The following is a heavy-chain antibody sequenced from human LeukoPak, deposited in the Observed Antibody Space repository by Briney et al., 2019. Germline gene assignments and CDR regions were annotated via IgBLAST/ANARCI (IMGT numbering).Heavy chain of an antibody. Sequence: PSETLSLTCAVYGGSFSGYYWSWIRQPPGKGLEWIGEINHSGSTNYNPSLKSRVTISVDTSKNQFSLKLSSVTAADTAVYYCARSAAGMEWLQQRYYFDFWGQGTLVTVSS. CDR3: ARSAAGMEWLQQRYYFDF. J-gene: IGHJ4*02. CDR1: GGSFSGYY. V-gene: IGHV4-34*01. CDR2: INHSGST. D-gene: IGHD5-24*01.